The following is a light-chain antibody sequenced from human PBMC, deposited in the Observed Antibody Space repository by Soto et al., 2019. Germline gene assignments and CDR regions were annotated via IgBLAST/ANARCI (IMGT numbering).Light chain of an antibody. CDR2: DAS. CDR3: QQYGSSPLIT. J-gene: IGKJ5*01. Sequence: EVVLTQSPAILSVSPGERATLSCRASQSISRSLAWYQQKPGQAPRLLISDASTRATGIPARFSGSGSGTEFTLTISSLQSEDFALYYCQQYGSSPLITFGQGTRLEIK. CDR1: QSISRS. V-gene: IGKV3-15*01.